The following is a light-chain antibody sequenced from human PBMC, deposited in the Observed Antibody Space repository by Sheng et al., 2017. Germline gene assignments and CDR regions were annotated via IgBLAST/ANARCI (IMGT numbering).Light chain of an antibody. J-gene: IGKJ2*01. CDR2: DVT. CDR3: LQYNNWPPFT. V-gene: IGKV3-11*01. CDR1: QFLSNY. Sequence: ETVLTQSPATLSLSPGERATLSCTASQFLSNYLGWYQQKPGQAPRLLIYDVTSRATGIPVRFSGSGSGTEFTLTISSLQSEDSALYYCLQYNNWPPFTFGQGTKLEIK.